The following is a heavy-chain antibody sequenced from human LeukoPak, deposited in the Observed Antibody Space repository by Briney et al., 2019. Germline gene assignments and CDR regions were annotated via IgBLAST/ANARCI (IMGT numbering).Heavy chain of an antibody. V-gene: IGHV3-21*01. Sequence: GGSLRLSCAASGFSFSSYSMKWVRQAPGKGLEWVSSISSSSNYIYYADSVKGRFTISRDNAKNSLYLQMNSLRAEDTAVYYCARVAKYYYGSETYFFFDHWGQGTLVTVSS. CDR2: ISSSSNYI. CDR3: ARVAKYYYGSETYFFFDH. J-gene: IGHJ4*02. D-gene: IGHD3-10*01. CDR1: GFSFSSYS.